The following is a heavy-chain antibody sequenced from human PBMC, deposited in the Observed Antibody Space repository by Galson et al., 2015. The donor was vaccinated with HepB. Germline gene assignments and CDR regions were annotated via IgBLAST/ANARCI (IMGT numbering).Heavy chain of an antibody. CDR3: ARGSAAYWFDY. Sequence: SLRLSCTASGFTFSSYSMNWVRQAPGKGLEWVSSISSSSYIYNAGSVKGRFTISSDDAKNSLCLQMNSLIAEDTAVYYCARGSAAYWFDYWGQGTLVTVSS. J-gene: IGHJ4*02. D-gene: IGHD2-21*01. V-gene: IGHV3-21*01. CDR1: GFTFSSYS. CDR2: ISSSSYI.